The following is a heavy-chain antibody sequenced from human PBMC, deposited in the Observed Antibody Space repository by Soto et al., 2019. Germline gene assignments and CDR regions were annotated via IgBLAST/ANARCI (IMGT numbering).Heavy chain of an antibody. J-gene: IGHJ1*01. Sequence: SETLSLTCTVSGGSISSGGYYWSWIRQHPGKGLEWIGYIYYSGSTYYNPSLKSRVTISVDTSKNQFSLKLSSVTAADTAVYYCARDYCSSTSCYEPWGQGTLVTGSS. D-gene: IGHD2-2*01. CDR3: ARDYCSSTSCYEP. CDR2: IYYSGST. CDR1: GGSISSGGYY. V-gene: IGHV4-31*03.